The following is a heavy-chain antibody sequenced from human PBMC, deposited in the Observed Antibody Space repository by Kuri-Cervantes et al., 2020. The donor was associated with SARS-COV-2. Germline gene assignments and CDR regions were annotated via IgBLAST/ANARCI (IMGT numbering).Heavy chain of an antibody. CDR3: ARDRDDSSGRYYFDY. J-gene: IGHJ4*02. Sequence: GGSLRLSCAASGFTFSSYWMSWVRQAPGKGLEWVANIKQDGSEKYYVDSVKGRFTISRDNAKNSLYLQMNSLRAEDTAVYYCARDRDDSSGRYYFDYWGQGTLVTVSS. D-gene: IGHD3-22*01. CDR1: GFTFSSYW. CDR2: IKQDGSEK. V-gene: IGHV3-7*01.